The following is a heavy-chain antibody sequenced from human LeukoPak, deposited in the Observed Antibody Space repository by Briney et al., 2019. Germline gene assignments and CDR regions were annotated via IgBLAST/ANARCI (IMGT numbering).Heavy chain of an antibody. D-gene: IGHD2-15*01. CDR2: IRSNGGDT. Sequence: GGSLRLSCAASGFTFSEYSMSWVRPAPGKGLEWVSNIRSNGGDTYYTDSVKGRFTISRDNSKNTLYLEMNSLRAGDTAVYYCAKGGYTTWFDPWGQGTLVTVSS. CDR1: GFTFSEYS. J-gene: IGHJ5*02. V-gene: IGHV3-23*01. CDR3: AKGGYTTWFDP.